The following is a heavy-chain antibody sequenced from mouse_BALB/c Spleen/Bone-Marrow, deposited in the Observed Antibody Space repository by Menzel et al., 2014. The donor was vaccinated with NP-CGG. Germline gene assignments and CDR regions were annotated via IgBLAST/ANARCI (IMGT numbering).Heavy chain of an antibody. V-gene: IGHV14-3*02. CDR1: GFNITDTY. Sequence: VQLQQSGAELVKPGASVKLSCTASGFNITDTYMHWVKQRPEQGLEWIGRIDPANGNTKYDPKFQGKATITADTSSNTANLQLSNLTSEASADYDGASYAYGYYFDYWGQGTTLTVSS. CDR3: ASYAYGYYFDY. D-gene: IGHD2-2*01. CDR2: IDPANGNT. J-gene: IGHJ2*01.